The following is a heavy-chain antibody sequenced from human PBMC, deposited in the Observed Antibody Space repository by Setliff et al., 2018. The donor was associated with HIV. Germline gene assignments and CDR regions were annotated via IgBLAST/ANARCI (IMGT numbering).Heavy chain of an antibody. J-gene: IGHJ4*02. Sequence: ASVKVSCKASGYTFTRYFMHCVRQAPGQGLEWLGMINPSGGSTWYAQKFQGRVTMTGDTSTNTLYMELSSLRSEDTAGYYCAGGWEGGMDYWGQGTLVTVSS. D-gene: IGHD1-26*01. CDR3: AGGWEGGMDY. CDR2: INPSGGST. V-gene: IGHV1-46*01. CDR1: GYTFTRYF.